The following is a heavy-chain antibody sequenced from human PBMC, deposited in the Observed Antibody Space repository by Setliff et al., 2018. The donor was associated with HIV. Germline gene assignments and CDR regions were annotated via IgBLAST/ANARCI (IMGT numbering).Heavy chain of an antibody. Sequence: GESLKISCKASGYNFPTSCIAWVRQMPGMGLDYMGTVCPSYSEATYSPSFQGQVTISADKSISTAYLQWSSLKASDSAMYYCARPPDDRWDDAFDIWGQGTMVTVSS. J-gene: IGHJ3*02. V-gene: IGHV5-51*01. CDR1: GYNFPTSC. D-gene: IGHD1-26*01. CDR2: VCPSYSEA. CDR3: ARPPDDRWDDAFDI.